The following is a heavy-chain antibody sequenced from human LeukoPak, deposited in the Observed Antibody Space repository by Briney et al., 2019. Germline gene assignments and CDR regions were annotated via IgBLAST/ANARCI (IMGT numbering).Heavy chain of an antibody. J-gene: IGHJ4*02. CDR1: DFTFSSYG. CDR3: AKAQRGLWFGESPFDY. V-gene: IGHV3-30*18. CDR2: ISYDGSNK. Sequence: PGRSLRLSCAAADFTFSSYGIHWVRQTPGKGPEWVAVISYDGSNKYYADSVKGRFTISRDNSKNTLYLQMNSLRAEDTAVYYCAKAQRGLWFGESPFDYWGQGTLVTVSS. D-gene: IGHD3-10*01.